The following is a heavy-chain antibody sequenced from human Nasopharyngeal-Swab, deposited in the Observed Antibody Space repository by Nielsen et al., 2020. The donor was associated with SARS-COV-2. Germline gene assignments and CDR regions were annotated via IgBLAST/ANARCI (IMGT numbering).Heavy chain of an antibody. CDR1: GFTFSSYD. V-gene: IGHV3-23*01. J-gene: IGHJ3*02. CDR3: AKSKGMADAFDI. CDR2: ISGSGGST. Sequence: GSVSLSCAVSGFTFSSYDMSWVRQAPGKGLEWVSAISGSGGSTYYADSVKGRFTISRDNSKNTLYLQMNSLRAEDTAVYYCAKSKGMADAFDIWGQGTMVTVSS. D-gene: IGHD5-24*01.